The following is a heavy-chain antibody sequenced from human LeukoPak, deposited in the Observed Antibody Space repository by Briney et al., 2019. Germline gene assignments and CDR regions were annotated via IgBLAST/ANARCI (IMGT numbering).Heavy chain of an antibody. CDR2: ISGSSSST. D-gene: IGHD3-22*01. J-gene: IGHJ3*02. CDR3: AKVRMITMIAYDAFDI. V-gene: IGHV3-23*01. CDR1: GFTFSSDG. Sequence: PGGSLRLSCAASGFTFSSDGMSWVRQAPGKGLEWVSAISGSSSSTYYADSVKGRFSISRDNSKNTLYLQMNSLRAEDTAVYYCAKVRMITMIAYDAFDIWGQGTMVTVSS.